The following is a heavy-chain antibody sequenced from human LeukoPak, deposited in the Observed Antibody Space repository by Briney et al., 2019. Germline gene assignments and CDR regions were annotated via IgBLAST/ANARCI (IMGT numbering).Heavy chain of an antibody. CDR1: GGSISSYY. Sequence: SETLSLTCTVSGGSISSYYWSWIRQPPGKGLGWIGYIYYSGSTNYNPSLKSRVTISVGTSKNQFSLKLSSVTAADTAVYYCARGSDYGDYPDYWGQGTLVTVSS. V-gene: IGHV4-59*01. D-gene: IGHD4-17*01. J-gene: IGHJ4*02. CDR3: ARGSDYGDYPDY. CDR2: IYYSGST.